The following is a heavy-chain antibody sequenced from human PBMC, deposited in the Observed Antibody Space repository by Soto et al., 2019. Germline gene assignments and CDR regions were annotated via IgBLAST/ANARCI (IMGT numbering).Heavy chain of an antibody. Sequence: SETLSLTCTVSGGSISTGDCYWSWIRQHPEKGLEWIGYMYYSGTTYYNPSLRSRVTMSADTSKNQFSLRLDSVTAADTAVYYCARVYYDFWSGYYGPYYGMDVWGQGTTVTVSS. CDR1: GGSISTGDCY. V-gene: IGHV4-31*03. D-gene: IGHD3-3*01. J-gene: IGHJ6*02. CDR2: MYYSGTT. CDR3: ARVYYDFWSGYYGPYYGMDV.